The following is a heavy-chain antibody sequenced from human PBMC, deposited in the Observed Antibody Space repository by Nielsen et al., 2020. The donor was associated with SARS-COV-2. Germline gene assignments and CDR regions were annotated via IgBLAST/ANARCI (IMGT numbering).Heavy chain of an antibody. CDR2: INSDGSST. CDR3: ARTQVGATPYFDY. CDR1: GFTFSRHW. D-gene: IGHD1-26*01. Sequence: GGSLRLSCAASGFTFSRHWMHWVRQAPGKGLVWVSRINSDGSSTTYADSVKGRFTISRDYAKNTLYLQMNSLRAEDTAVYYCARTQVGATPYFDYWGQGTLVTVSS. J-gene: IGHJ4*02. V-gene: IGHV3-74*01.